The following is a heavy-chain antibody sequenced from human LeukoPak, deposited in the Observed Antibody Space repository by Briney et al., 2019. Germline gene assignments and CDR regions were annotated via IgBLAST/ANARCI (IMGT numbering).Heavy chain of an antibody. J-gene: IGHJ6*02. Sequence: GGSLRLSCTATGFTFSNYWMSWVRQTPEKGLEWVANIRQDGSETVYVDSVKGRFTISRDNAQSSLYLQMNSLRAEDTAVYYCARDPYSSSWSYGMDVWGQGTAVTVSS. V-gene: IGHV3-7*05. D-gene: IGHD6-13*01. CDR3: ARDPYSSSWSYGMDV. CDR2: IRQDGSET. CDR1: GFTFSNYW.